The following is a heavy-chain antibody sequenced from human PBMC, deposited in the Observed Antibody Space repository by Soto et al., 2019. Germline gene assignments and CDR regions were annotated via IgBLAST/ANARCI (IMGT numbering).Heavy chain of an antibody. D-gene: IGHD2-2*01. CDR2: INSDGSST. CDR1: GFTFSSYW. CDR3: AKEKISTSCCNWFDP. Sequence: GGSLRLSCAASGFTFSSYWIHWVRQAPGKGLVWVSRINSDGSSTTYADSVKGRFTISRDNSKNTLYLQMNSLRAEDTAVYYYAKEKISTSCCNWFDPWGQGTLVTVSS. V-gene: IGHV3-74*01. J-gene: IGHJ5*02.